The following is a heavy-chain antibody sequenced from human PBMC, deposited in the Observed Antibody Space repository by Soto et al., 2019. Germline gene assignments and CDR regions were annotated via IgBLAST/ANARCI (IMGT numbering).Heavy chain of an antibody. V-gene: IGHV1-46*01. CDR3: ARGDDILTGRGGYFDY. CDR1: GYTFTSYY. Sequence: QVQLVQSGAEVKKPGASVKVSCKASGYTFTSYYMHWVRQAPGQGLEWMGIINPSGGSTSYAQKFQGRVIVTRDTSTSTVYMELSSLGSEDTAVYYCARGDDILTGRGGYFDYWGQGTLVTVSS. CDR2: INPSGGST. D-gene: IGHD3-9*01. J-gene: IGHJ4*02.